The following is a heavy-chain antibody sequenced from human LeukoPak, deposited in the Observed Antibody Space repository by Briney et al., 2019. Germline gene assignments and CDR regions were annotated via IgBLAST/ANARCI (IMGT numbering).Heavy chain of an antibody. CDR2: IWYDGSNK. J-gene: IGHJ4*02. D-gene: IGHD5-18*01. V-gene: IGHV3-33*06. CDR3: AKDGDTYYFDY. Sequence: GGSLRLSCAASGFTFSSYGMHWVRQAPGKGLEWVAVIWYDGSNKYYADSVKGRFTISRDNSKDTLYLQMNSLRAEDTAVYYCAKDGDTYYFDYWGQGTLVTVSS. CDR1: GFTFSSYG.